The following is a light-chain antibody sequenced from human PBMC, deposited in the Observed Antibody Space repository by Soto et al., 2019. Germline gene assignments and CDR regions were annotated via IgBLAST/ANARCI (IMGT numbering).Light chain of an antibody. CDR3: QQYGNSPAT. V-gene: IGKV3-20*01. CDR2: AAS. Sequence: EIVLTQSPGTLSLSPGESATLSCRASQSVRSTSLAWYQQIPGLAPRLLIYAASSRATGIPDRFSGSGSGTDFTLTISRLEPEDVAMYYCQQYGNSPATFGQGTKVEIK. CDR1: QSVRSTS. J-gene: IGKJ1*01.